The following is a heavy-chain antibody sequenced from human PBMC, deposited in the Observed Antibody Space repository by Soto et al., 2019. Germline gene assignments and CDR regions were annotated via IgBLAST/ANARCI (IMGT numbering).Heavy chain of an antibody. D-gene: IGHD1-26*01. CDR1: GGSISSSNW. CDR3: ARRYGGNFDY. Sequence: SETLSLTCAVSGGSISSSNWWSWVRQPPGKGLEWIGEIYHSGSTNYNPSLKSRVTISVDTSKNQFSLKLTSVTAADTAVYYCARRYGGNFDYWGRGTLVTVS. CDR2: IYHSGST. J-gene: IGHJ4*02. V-gene: IGHV4-4*02.